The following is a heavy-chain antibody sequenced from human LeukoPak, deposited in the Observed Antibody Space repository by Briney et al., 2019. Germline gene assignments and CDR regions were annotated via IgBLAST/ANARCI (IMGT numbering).Heavy chain of an antibody. J-gene: IGHJ4*02. CDR2: ISGSGSAT. CDR3: ALPVREPAY. V-gene: IGHV3-11*04. CDR1: GFIFSDYY. Sequence: GGSLRLSCVGSGFIFSDYYMSWIRQAPGKGLEWVSFISGSGSATYADSVKGRFTISRDNAKNSLFLQMDSLRIEDTAVYYCALPVREPAYWGQGALVTVSS. D-gene: IGHD3-10*01.